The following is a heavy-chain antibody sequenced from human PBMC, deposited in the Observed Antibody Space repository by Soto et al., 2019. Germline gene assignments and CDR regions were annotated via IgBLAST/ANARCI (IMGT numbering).Heavy chain of an antibody. J-gene: IGHJ6*02. CDR3: ARDPYYDFWSGYYTPYVDYYGMDV. CDR1: GYTFTSYA. Sequence: ASVKVSCKASGYTFTSYAMHWVRQAPGQRLEWMGWINAGNGNTKYSQKFQGRVTITRDTSASTAYMELSSLRSEDTAVYYCARDPYYDFWSGYYTPYVDYYGMDVWGQGTTVTSP. V-gene: IGHV1-3*01. CDR2: INAGNGNT. D-gene: IGHD3-3*01.